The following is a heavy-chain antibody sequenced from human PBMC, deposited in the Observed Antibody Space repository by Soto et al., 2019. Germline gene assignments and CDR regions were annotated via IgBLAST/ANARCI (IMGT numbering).Heavy chain of an antibody. J-gene: IGHJ4*02. Sequence: GGFPRPPFGARGVTLSKYWMQRGRPAPGKGVEWVAVIWYDGSNKYYADSVKGRFTISRDNSKNTLYLQMNSLRAEDTAVYYCARTMWRYCSSTSCYTFDYWGQGTPVTVSP. CDR1: GVTLSKYW. CDR3: ARTMWRYCSSTSCYTFDY. V-gene: IGHV3-33*01. D-gene: IGHD2-2*02. CDR2: IWYDGSNK.